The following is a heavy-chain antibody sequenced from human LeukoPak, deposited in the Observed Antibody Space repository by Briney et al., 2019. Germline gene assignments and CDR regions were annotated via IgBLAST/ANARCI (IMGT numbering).Heavy chain of an antibody. J-gene: IGHJ4*02. CDR3: ARVRKSADLTGYYHDY. Sequence: PGGSLRLSCVASGFTFSSYWMHWVRQAPGKGLVWVSRINSDGSSTSYADSVKGRFTISRDNAKNTLYLQMNSLRAEDTAVYYCARVRKSADLTGYYHDYWGQGTLVTVSS. D-gene: IGHD3-9*01. CDR1: GFTFSSYW. CDR2: INSDGSST. V-gene: IGHV3-74*01.